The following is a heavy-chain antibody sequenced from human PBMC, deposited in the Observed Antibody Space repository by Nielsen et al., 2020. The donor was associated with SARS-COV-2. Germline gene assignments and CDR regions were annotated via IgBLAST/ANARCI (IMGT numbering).Heavy chain of an antibody. Sequence: GESLKISCAASGFTFSSYAMSWVRQAPGKGLEWVSAISGSGGSTYYADSVKGRFTISRDNAKNSLYLQMNSLRAEDTAVYYCARDLRGYGDFDYWGQGTLVTVSS. J-gene: IGHJ4*02. CDR3: ARDLRGYGDFDY. D-gene: IGHD4-17*01. V-gene: IGHV3-23*01. CDR2: ISGSGGST. CDR1: GFTFSSYA.